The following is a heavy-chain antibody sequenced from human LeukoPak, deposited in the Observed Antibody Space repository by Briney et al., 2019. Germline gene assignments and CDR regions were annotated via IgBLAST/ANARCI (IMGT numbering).Heavy chain of an antibody. CDR1: GFTISSYE. D-gene: IGHD5-18*01. V-gene: IGHV3-48*03. Sequence: PGGSLRLSCAASGFTISSYEMDWVRQAPGKGLEWVSHINSGETKNYADSAKGPFTISRDNAKNSLFLQMNSLRAEDTGVYFCARQQQQLWYDWGQGTLVTASS. J-gene: IGHJ4*02. CDR2: INSGETK. CDR3: ARQQQQLWYD.